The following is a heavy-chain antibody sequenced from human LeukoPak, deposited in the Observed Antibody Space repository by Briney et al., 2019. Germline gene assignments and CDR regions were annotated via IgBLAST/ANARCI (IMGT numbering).Heavy chain of an antibody. Sequence: SETLSLTCTVSGGSINSGSYYWGFIRQPPGKGLEWIGSLFYTGSTYYNPSLESRVTISADTSKNQFSLKLNPVTAADTAVYYCARRGRTGSTFDYWGQGTLVTVSS. CDR2: LFYTGST. D-gene: IGHD1-1*01. J-gene: IGHJ4*02. V-gene: IGHV4-39*01. CDR1: GGSINSGSYY. CDR3: ARRGRTGSTFDY.